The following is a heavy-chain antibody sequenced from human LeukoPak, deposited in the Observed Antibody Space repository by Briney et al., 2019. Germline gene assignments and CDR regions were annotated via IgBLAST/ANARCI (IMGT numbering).Heavy chain of an antibody. Sequence: GGSLRLSCAASGFTFSSYAMHWVRQAPGKGLEWVAVISYDGSNKYYADSVKGRFTISRGNSKNTLYLQMNSLRAEDTAVYYCVREPRVSGYDAFDIWGQGTMVTVSS. CDR1: GFTFSSYA. D-gene: IGHD1-26*01. J-gene: IGHJ3*02. V-gene: IGHV3-30-3*01. CDR3: VREPRVSGYDAFDI. CDR2: ISYDGSNK.